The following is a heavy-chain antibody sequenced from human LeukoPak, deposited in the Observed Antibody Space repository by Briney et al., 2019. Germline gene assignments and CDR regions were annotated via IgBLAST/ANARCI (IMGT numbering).Heavy chain of an antibody. CDR3: ARVKQLEGYFDY. CDR1: GMSLSDYY. Sequence: SETLSLTCGVSGMSLSDYYWTWIRQSPGKGLEWIGEINHGGSTDYNPSLKSRVTISIDTSKDQFSLKVNSVTAADTAVYYCARVKQLEGYFDYWGQGTLVTVSS. J-gene: IGHJ4*02. V-gene: IGHV4-34*01. CDR2: INHGGST. D-gene: IGHD6-13*01.